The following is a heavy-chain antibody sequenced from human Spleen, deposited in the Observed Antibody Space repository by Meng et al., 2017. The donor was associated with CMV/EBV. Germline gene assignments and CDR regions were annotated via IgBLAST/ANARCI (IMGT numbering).Heavy chain of an antibody. J-gene: IGHJ4*02. D-gene: IGHD2-2*01. CDR3: ARAVIYCSGTGCYFTPYFDY. Sequence: SETLSLTCTVSGGSISSTLYYWGWIRQPPGKGLEWIGSIYYSGSTYYNPPLESRVTISVDTSKNQFSLKLTSVTAADTAMYYCARAVIYCSGTGCYFTPYFDYWGQGTLVTVSS. CDR1: GGSISSTLYY. V-gene: IGHV4-39*07. CDR2: IYYSGST.